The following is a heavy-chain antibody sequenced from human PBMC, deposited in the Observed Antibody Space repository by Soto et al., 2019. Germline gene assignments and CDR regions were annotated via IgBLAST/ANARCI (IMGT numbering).Heavy chain of an antibody. CDR3: ARVRVVDIVATANYYYYGMDV. D-gene: IGHD5-12*01. Sequence: QVQLVQSGAEVKKPGSSVKVSCKASGGTFSSYAISWVRQAPGQGLEWMGGIIPIFGTANYAQKFQGRVTIPADEATSSAYMELSSLRPEDTAVYYCARVRVVDIVATANYYYYGMDVWGQGTTVTVSS. J-gene: IGHJ6*02. V-gene: IGHV1-69*01. CDR1: GGTFSSYA. CDR2: IIPIFGTA.